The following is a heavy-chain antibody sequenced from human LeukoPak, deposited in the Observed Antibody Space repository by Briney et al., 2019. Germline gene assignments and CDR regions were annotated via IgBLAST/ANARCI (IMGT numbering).Heavy chain of an antibody. CDR1: GYTFTSYG. CDR3: ARDWGGSGSYYFDY. V-gene: IGHV1-18*01. J-gene: IGHJ4*02. Sequence: RASVKVSCKASGYTFTSYGISWVRQAPGQGLEWMGWISAYNGNTNYAQKLQGRVTMTTDTSTSTAYMELRSLRSDDTAVYYCARDWGGSGSYYFDYWGPGTLVTVSS. CDR2: ISAYNGNT. D-gene: IGHD3-10*01.